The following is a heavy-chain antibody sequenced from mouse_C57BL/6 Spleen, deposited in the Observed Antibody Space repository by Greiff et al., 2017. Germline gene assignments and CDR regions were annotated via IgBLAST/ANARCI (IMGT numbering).Heavy chain of an antibody. CDR1: GYTFTDYY. CDR2: INPNNGGT. D-gene: IGHD2-3*01. J-gene: IGHJ2*01. Sequence: EVQLQQSGPELVKPGASVKISCKASGYTFTDYYMNWVKQSHGKSLEWIGDINPNNGGTSYNQKFKGKATLTVDKSSSTAYMELRSLTSEDSAVYYCADGYYFGYWGQGTTLTVSA. V-gene: IGHV1-26*01. CDR3: ADGYYFGY.